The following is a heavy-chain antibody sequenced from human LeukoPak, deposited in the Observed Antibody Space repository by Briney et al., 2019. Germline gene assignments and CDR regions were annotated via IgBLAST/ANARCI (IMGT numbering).Heavy chain of an antibody. Sequence: GGSLRLSCVASGFTFSSYGMHWVRQAPGKGLEWVAVIWYDGSNKYYADSVKGRFTISRDNSKNTLYLQVNSLRAEDTAVYYCARGKREVLNTRVFDYWGQGTLVTVSS. D-gene: IGHD1-26*01. CDR3: ARGKREVLNTRVFDY. CDR1: GFTFSSYG. CDR2: IWYDGSNK. J-gene: IGHJ4*02. V-gene: IGHV3-33*01.